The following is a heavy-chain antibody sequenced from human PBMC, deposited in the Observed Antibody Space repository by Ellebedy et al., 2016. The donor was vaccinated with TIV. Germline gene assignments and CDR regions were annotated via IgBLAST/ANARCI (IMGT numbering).Heavy chain of an antibody. V-gene: IGHV4-39*07. Sequence: SETLSLTCSVSGASISRSTYYWGWIRQPPGKGLEWIGTIYYSGNTYYNPSLKSRVTISVDTSKNQFSLRLTSVNTADTAIYYCARRVAMVGVGAESWLDPWGQGVLVTVSS. J-gene: IGHJ5*02. D-gene: IGHD3-3*01. CDR1: GASISRSTYY. CDR3: ARRVAMVGVGAESWLDP. CDR2: IYYSGNT.